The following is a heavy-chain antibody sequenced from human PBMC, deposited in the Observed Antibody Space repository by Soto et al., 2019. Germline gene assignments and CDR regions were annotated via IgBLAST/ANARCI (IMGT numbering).Heavy chain of an antibody. V-gene: IGHV1-46*01. CDR1: GSITNHH. J-gene: IGHJ4*02. D-gene: IGHD6-19*01. CDR2: FNPSGLST. Sequence: QVHLVQSGAEVKKPGASVNVSCQASGSITNHHMHWVRQAPGQGREWMGIFNPSGLSTTYAQKFQGRVTITRDTSTSTVYMERSSLTSEDTAVYFCAKVTHRGPIAVAGPLGSWGQGTLVIVSS. CDR3: AKVTHRGPIAVAGPLGS.